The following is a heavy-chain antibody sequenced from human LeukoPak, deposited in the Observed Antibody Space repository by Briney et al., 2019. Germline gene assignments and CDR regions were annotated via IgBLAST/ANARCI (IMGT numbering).Heavy chain of an antibody. CDR3: ARGPKRNLPRSYCSGGSCYRVHNWFDP. Sequence: SETLSLTCTVSGGSITSYYWSWIRQPPGKGLEWIGYIYSSGSTNYNPSLKSRVTISVDTSKNQFSLKLSSVTAADTAVYYCARGPKRNLPRSYCSGGSCYRVHNWFDPWGQGTLVTVSS. CDR1: GGSITSYY. CDR2: IYSSGST. V-gene: IGHV4-59*12. J-gene: IGHJ5*01. D-gene: IGHD2-15*01.